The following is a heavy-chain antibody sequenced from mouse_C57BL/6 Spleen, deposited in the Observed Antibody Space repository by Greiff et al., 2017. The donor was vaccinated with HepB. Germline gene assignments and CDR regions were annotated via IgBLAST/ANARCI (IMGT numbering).Heavy chain of an antibody. D-gene: IGHD1-1*01. Sequence: QVQLQQSGAELVKPGASVKISCKASGYAFSSYWMNWVKQRPGKGLEWIGQIYPGDGDTNYNGKFKGKATLTADTSSSTAYMQLSSLTSEDSAVYFCAGLLLRGFAYWGQGTLVTVAA. CDR2: IYPGDGDT. CDR3: AGLLLRGFAY. V-gene: IGHV1-80*01. J-gene: IGHJ3*01. CDR1: GYAFSSYW.